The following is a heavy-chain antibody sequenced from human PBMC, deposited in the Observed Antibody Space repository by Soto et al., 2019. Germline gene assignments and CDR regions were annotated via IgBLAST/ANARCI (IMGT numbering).Heavy chain of an antibody. V-gene: IGHV1-8*01. J-gene: IGHJ6*03. Sequence: QVQLVQSGAEVKKPGASVKVSCKASGYTFTSYDINWVRQATGQGLEWMGWMNPNSGNTGYAQKFQGRVTMTRNTSISTAYMELGSLRSEDTAVYYCARAPSNCVSYYYYLAVWGKGTTVTVSS. CDR3: ARAPSNCVSYYYYLAV. CDR2: MNPNSGNT. D-gene: IGHD4-4*01. CDR1: GYTFTSYD.